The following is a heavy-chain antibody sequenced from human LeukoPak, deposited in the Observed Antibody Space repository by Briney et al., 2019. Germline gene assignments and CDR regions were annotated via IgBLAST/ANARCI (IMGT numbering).Heavy chain of an antibody. Sequence: ASVKVSCKASGYTFTSYDINWVRQATGQGLEWMGWMNPNSGNTGYAQKFQGRVTMTRNTSISTAYMELSSLRSGDTAVYYCATYFYVWGSYYNYWGQGTLVTVSS. CDR2: MNPNSGNT. CDR1: GYTFTSYD. J-gene: IGHJ4*02. V-gene: IGHV1-8*01. D-gene: IGHD3-16*01. CDR3: ATYFYVWGSYYNY.